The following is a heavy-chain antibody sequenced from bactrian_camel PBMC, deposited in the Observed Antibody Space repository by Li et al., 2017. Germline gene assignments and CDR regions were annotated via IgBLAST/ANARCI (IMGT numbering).Heavy chain of an antibody. D-gene: IGHD2*01. Sequence: HVQLVESGGGSVQAGGSLRLSCALSEYSAGTTYMGWFRQAPGKQREGVAAISTDGSTTYADSVEGRFTISEDNAKNTLYLQMDDLKPEDTAIYYCAPVLQIRSGYCYKTNNYWGQGTQVTVS. J-gene: IGHJ4*01. CDR3: APVLQIRSGYCYKTNNY. CDR2: ISTDGST. V-gene: IGHV3S53*01. CDR1: EYSAGTTY.